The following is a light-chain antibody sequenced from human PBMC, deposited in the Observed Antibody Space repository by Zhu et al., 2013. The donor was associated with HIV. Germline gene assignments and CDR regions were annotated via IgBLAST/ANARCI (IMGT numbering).Light chain of an antibody. Sequence: EIVMKQSPATLSVSPGETATLSCRADQNLNTYLAWYQQKPGQAPRLLIHSAIYRARGILARFSGSGSGTEFTLTISSLQSEDFAVYYCQQHKDWPPSFGQGTKLEI. CDR3: QQHKDWPPS. CDR1: QNLNTY. V-gene: IGKV3-15*01. J-gene: IGKJ2*03. CDR2: SAI.